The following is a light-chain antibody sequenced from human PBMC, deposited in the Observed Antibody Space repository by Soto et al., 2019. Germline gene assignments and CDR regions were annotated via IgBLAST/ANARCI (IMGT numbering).Light chain of an antibody. J-gene: IGLJ2*01. CDR1: SSDVGGYNY. CDR3: SSYTSSIL. CDR2: DVS. Sequence: QSALTQPASVSGSPGQSITISCTGTSSDVGGYNYVSWYQQHPGKAPKLMIYDVSNRPSGVSNRFSVSKSGNTAPLTIAGLLAEDAADYYCSSYTSSILFGGGTKLTVL. V-gene: IGLV2-14*01.